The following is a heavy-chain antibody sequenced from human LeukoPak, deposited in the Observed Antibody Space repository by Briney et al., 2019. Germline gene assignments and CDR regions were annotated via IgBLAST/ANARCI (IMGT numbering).Heavy chain of an antibody. V-gene: IGHV1-24*01. CDR3: ATACSGGSCPLDY. D-gene: IGHD2-15*01. CDR1: GYTLTELS. Sequence: AAVKVSCKVSGYTLTELSMHGVRQAPRKGVEWMGGFDPEDGETIYAQKFQGRVTMTEDTSTDTAYMELSSLRSEDTAVYYCATACSGGSCPLDYWGQGTLVTVSS. J-gene: IGHJ4*02. CDR2: FDPEDGET.